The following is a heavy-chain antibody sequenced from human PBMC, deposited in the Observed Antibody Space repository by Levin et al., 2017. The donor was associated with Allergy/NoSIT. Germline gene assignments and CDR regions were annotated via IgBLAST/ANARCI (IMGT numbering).Heavy chain of an antibody. CDR3: AKYLRSSGWYLDAFDI. J-gene: IGHJ3*02. Sequence: ETLSLTCAASGFTFSSYAMSWVRQAPGKGLEWVSAISGSGGSTYYADSVKGRFTISRDNSKNTLYLQMNSLRAEDTAVYYCAKYLRSSGWYLDAFDIWGQGAMVTVSS. CDR2: ISGSGGST. CDR1: GFTFSSYA. D-gene: IGHD6-19*01. V-gene: IGHV3-23*01.